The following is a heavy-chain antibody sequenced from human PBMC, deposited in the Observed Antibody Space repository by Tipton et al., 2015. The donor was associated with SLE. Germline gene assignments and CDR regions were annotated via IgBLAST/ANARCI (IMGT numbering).Heavy chain of an antibody. D-gene: IGHD3-3*01. CDR1: GFSFSTSW. Sequence: GSLRLSCVVSGFSFSTSWMSWIRQAPGKGLEWVSYISSSASTIHYADSVKGRFTISRDTAKNSLYLQMNSLRTADTAVYYCARDGRALFGVAPSQHWGQGTLVTVSS. CDR2: ISSSASTI. J-gene: IGHJ1*01. V-gene: IGHV3-11*04. CDR3: ARDGRALFGVAPSQH.